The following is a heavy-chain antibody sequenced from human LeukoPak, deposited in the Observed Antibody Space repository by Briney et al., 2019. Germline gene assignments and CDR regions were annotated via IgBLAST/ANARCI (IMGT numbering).Heavy chain of an antibody. V-gene: IGHV4-4*07. D-gene: IGHD3-22*01. CDR1: GGSINSYY. Sequence: SETLSLTCTVSGGSINSYYWSWIRQPAGKGLAWIGRIYSSGSTNYNPSLKSRVTISVDTSKNQFSLKLSSVTAADTAVYYCARKGSYYYDSSGYLLEYYFDYWGQGTLVTVSS. J-gene: IGHJ4*02. CDR3: ARKGSYYYDSSGYLLEYYFDY. CDR2: IYSSGST.